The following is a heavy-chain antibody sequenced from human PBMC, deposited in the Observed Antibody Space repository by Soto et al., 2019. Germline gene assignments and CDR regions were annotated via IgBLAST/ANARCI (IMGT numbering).Heavy chain of an antibody. CDR1: GFTVSSNY. CDR3: ARASTGYCSGGSCYSGPVDY. V-gene: IGHV3-53*04. CDR2: IYSGGST. J-gene: IGHJ4*02. Sequence: GGSLRLSCAASGFTVSSNYMSWVRQAPGKGLEWVSVIYSGGSTYYADSVKGRFTISRHNSKNTLYLQMNSLRAEDTAVYYCARASTGYCSGGSCYSGPVDYWGQGTLVTVSS. D-gene: IGHD2-15*01.